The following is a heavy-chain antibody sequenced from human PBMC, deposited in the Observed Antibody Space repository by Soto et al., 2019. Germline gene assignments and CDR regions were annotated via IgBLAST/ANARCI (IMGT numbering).Heavy chain of an antibody. Sequence: SETLSLTCAVSGGSISSGGYSWSWLRQPPGKGLEWIGYIYHSGSTYYNPALKSRVTISVDRSKNQFSLKLSSVTAADTAGHYCARVKWEPGPGWFDPWGQGTLVTVS. CDR1: GGSISSGGYS. CDR2: IYHSGST. V-gene: IGHV4-30-2*01. CDR3: ARVKWEPGPGWFDP. J-gene: IGHJ5*02. D-gene: IGHD1-26*01.